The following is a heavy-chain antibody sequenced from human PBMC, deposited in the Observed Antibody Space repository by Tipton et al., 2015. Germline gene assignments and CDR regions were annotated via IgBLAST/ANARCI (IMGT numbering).Heavy chain of an antibody. J-gene: IGHJ6*02. D-gene: IGHD2-15*01. CDR2: ISYSGST. Sequence: TLSLTCTVSGGSVNSANYYWSWIRQPPGKGLEWIGYISYSGSTHYNPSFKSRVAISVDTSKNQFSLTLNSVTAADTAVYYCARAPVVAATPEYPYYYYGMDVWGQGTTVTVSS. CDR1: GGSVNSANYY. V-gene: IGHV4-61*01. CDR3: ARAPVVAATPEYPYYYYGMDV.